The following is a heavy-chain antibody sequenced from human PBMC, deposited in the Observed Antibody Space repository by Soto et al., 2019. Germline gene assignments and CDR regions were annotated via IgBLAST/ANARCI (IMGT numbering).Heavy chain of an antibody. CDR3: ARSGGGSGWL. CDR2: ICYSVIT. Sequence: LSLTCTVSGDSVSSSSKCWSWVRQPPGKALEWIAYICYSVITKYEPSLKSRVTISTDTSKNQLSLKMTSVTAEDTAVYYCARSGGGSGWLGGQGXLVTVSS. CDR1: GDSVSSSSKC. D-gene: IGHD6-19*01. J-gene: IGHJ4*02. V-gene: IGHV4-61*01.